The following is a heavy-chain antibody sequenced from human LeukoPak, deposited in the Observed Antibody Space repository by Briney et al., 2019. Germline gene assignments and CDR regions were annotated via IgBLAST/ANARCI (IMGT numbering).Heavy chain of an antibody. CDR1: GFTFSSYA. V-gene: IGHV3-30*18. D-gene: IGHD1-14*01. J-gene: IGHJ4*02. CDR2: ISYDGSNK. CDR3: AKDRDLSTGNYCDY. Sequence: GRSLRLSCAASGFTFSSYAVHWVRQAPGKGLEWVAVISYDGSNKYYADSVKGRFTISRDNSKNTLYLQMNSLRGEDTAVYYCAKDRDLSTGNYCDYWGQGTLVTVSS.